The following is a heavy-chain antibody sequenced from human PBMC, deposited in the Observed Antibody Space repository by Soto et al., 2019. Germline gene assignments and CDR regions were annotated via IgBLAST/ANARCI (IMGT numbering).Heavy chain of an antibody. D-gene: IGHD3-16*01. CDR2: ISGSGGST. CDR1: GFTFSSYA. V-gene: IGHV3-23*01. Sequence: PGGSLRLSCAASGFTFSSYAMSWVRQAPGKGLEWVSAISGSGGSTYYADSVKGRFTISRDNSKNTLYLQMNSLRAEDTAVYYCAKALGVRHYYGMDVWGQGTTVTVSS. CDR3: AKALGVRHYYGMDV. J-gene: IGHJ6*02.